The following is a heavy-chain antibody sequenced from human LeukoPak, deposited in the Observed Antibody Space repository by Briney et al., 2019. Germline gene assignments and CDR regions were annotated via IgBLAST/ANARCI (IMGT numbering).Heavy chain of an antibody. CDR3: ARDSAGPVDY. Sequence: SQTLPLTCTVSGGSISSGSYYWGWIRQPPGKGLEWIGSIYYSGSTYYNLSLKSRVTISVDTSKNQFSLKLSSVTAADTAVYYCARDSAGPVDYWGQGTLVTVSS. V-gene: IGHV4-39*07. J-gene: IGHJ4*02. CDR1: GGSISSGSYY. D-gene: IGHD6-25*01. CDR2: IYYSGST.